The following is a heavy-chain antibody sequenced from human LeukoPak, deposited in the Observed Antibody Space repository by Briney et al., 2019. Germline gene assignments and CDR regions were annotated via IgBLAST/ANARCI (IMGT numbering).Heavy chain of an antibody. D-gene: IGHD4-17*01. V-gene: IGHV4-39*07. Sequence: PSETLSLTCTVSGGPISSSSYYWGWIRQPPGKGLEWIGSIYYSGSTYYNPSLKSRVTISVDTSKNQFSLKLSSVTAADTAVYYCARHYTVTADYWGQGTLVTVSS. J-gene: IGHJ4*02. CDR3: ARHYTVTADY. CDR2: IYYSGST. CDR1: GGPISSSSYY.